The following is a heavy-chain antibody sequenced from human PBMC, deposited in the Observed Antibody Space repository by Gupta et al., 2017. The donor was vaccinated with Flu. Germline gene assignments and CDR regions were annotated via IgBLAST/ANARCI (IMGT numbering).Heavy chain of an antibody. CDR2: IFWNDEK. J-gene: IGHJ2*01. Sequence: QSTLKESGPTLVKPTQTLTLTCTFSGFSLNTGGVGVGWIRQPPGTALEWLAIIFWNDEKIYSPSLKSRLTITKDTSKNQVVLTMRNMDPVDTATYYCTHGQVFIPGAEDYFDLWGRGTLVTVSS. V-gene: IGHV2-5*01. CDR3: THGQVFIPGAEDYFDL. CDR1: GFSLNTGGVG. D-gene: IGHD2-21*01.